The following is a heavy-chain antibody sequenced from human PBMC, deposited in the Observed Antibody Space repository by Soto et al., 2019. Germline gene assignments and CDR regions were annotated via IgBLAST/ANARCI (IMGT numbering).Heavy chain of an antibody. CDR2: IWYDGSNE. Sequence: GGSLRLSCAASGFTFSSYGMHWVRQAPGKGLEWVAVIWYDGSNEYYADSVKGRFAISRDNSKNTLYLQMNSLRAEDTAVYYCARDPVATIPYYYYYMDVWGKGTTVTVSS. CDR3: ARDPVATIPYYYYYMDV. J-gene: IGHJ6*03. D-gene: IGHD5-12*01. V-gene: IGHV3-33*01. CDR1: GFTFSSYG.